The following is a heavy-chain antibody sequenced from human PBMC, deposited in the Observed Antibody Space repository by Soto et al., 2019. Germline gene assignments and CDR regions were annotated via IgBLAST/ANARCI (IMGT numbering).Heavy chain of an antibody. D-gene: IGHD2-2*01. J-gene: IGHJ4*02. Sequence: LRLSCAASGFTFSDFFMTWVRQAPGKGLEWVATVNQDGSDKSYVDSVRGRFTISRDNAKNSLYLQMNSLRPEDTAVYYCARDADIVLVPAAMTDYWGQGTLVTVSS. CDR2: VNQDGSDK. CDR3: ARDADIVLVPAAMTDY. CDR1: GFTFSDFF. V-gene: IGHV3-7*01.